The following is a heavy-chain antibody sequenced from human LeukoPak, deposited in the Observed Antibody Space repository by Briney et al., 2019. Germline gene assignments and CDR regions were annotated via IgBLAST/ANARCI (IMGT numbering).Heavy chain of an antibody. J-gene: IGHJ4*02. CDR3: AKNLGYDILTGYQPFDY. D-gene: IGHD3-9*01. CDR2: ISWNSGSI. CDR1: GFTFADYA. V-gene: IGHV3-9*01. Sequence: PGRSLRLSCAASGFTFADYAMHRVRQAPGKGLEWVSGISWNSGSIGYADSVRGRFTISRDNAKNSLYLQMNSLRAEDTALYYCAKNLGYDILTGYQPFDYWGQGTLVTVSS.